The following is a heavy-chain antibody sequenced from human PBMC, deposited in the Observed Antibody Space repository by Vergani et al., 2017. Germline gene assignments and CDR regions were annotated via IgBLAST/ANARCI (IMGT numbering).Heavy chain of an antibody. V-gene: IGHV4-59*01. J-gene: IGHJ5*02. Sequence: QVQLQESGPGLVKPSETLSLTCTVSGGSISSYYWSWIRQPPGKGLEWIGYIYYSGRTNYNPSLKSRVTISVDTSKNQFSLKLSSVTAADTAVYYCARDIGGYCSGGSCYSLWFDPWGQGTLVTVSS. CDR1: GGSISSYY. CDR3: ARDIGGYCSGGSCYSLWFDP. CDR2: IYYSGRT. D-gene: IGHD2-15*01.